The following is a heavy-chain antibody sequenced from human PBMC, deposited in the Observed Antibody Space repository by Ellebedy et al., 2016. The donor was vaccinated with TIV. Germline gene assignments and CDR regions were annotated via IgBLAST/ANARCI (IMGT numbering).Heavy chain of an antibody. J-gene: IGHJ4*02. CDR3: ARESKSTQHEGAPDF. D-gene: IGHD2-2*01. V-gene: IGHV3-30*04. Sequence: GESLKISXAASGFIFSSYTMHWVRQAPGKGLEWVALLRDSRRSELYADSVKGRFTVSGDNSKNTLYLQMDSLRVDDTAVYYCARESKSTQHEGAPDFWGQGTLVTVSS. CDR2: LRDSRRSE. CDR1: GFIFSSYT.